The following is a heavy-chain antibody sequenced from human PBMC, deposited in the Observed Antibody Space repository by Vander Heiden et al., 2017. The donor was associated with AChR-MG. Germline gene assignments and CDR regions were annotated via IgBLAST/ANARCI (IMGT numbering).Heavy chain of an antibody. CDR1: GRRINRCPYL. J-gene: IGHJ5*02. D-gene: IGHD5-12*01. CDR3: AEISGYGGVPNDYFDP. CDR2: AYDCVTT. V-gene: IGHV4-39*01. Sequence: QLQLQDSGTGVETPSETLSLPCTVSGRRINRCPYLWGWIRHPPGKGLELSGTAYDCVTTYSNPYHKSRVTISLDMSKNPFSLKLNSVTAADTAVYYCAEISGYGGVPNDYFDPWGQGTLVTVSS.